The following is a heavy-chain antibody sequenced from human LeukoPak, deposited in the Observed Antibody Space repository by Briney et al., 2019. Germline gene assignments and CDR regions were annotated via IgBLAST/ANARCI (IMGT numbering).Heavy chain of an antibody. CDR1: GFTFSSYG. V-gene: IGHV3-30*18. J-gene: IGHJ6*04. CDR3: AKDIYGPGTYGGMDV. Sequence: GGSLRLSCAASGFTFSSYGMHWVRQAPGKGLEWVTLISYDGSSNYYAGSVKGRFTISRDNSKNTLDLQMNSLRAEDTAVYYCAKDIYGPGTYGGMDVWGKGTTVTVSS. CDR2: ISYDGSSN. D-gene: IGHD3-10*01.